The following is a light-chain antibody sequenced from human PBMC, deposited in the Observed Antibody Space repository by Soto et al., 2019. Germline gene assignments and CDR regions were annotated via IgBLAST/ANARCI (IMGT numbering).Light chain of an antibody. CDR3: MQALQTPYT. Sequence: DLVMTQSPLSLPVTPGEPASISCRSSQSLLHSNGYKYLDWYLQKPGQSPQLLIYLGSNRASGVPGRFSASGSGTDFTLKISRVEAEDVGVYYCMQALQTPYTFGQGTRLEIK. J-gene: IGKJ2*01. CDR1: QSLLHSNGYKY. CDR2: LGS. V-gene: IGKV2-28*01.